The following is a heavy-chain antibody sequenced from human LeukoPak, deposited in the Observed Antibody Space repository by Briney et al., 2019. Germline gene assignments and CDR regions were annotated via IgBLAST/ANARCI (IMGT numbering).Heavy chain of an antibody. CDR3: VRGYCSSTSCPTLYYY. Sequence: GGSLRLSCAAPGFTFRTYWMHWVRQAPGKGLVWVSRINNDGSITSYADSVKGRFTISRDNAKNTLYLQMNSLRAEDTAVYYCVRGYCSSTSCPTLYYYWGQGTLVTVSS. CDR2: INNDGSIT. J-gene: IGHJ4*02. D-gene: IGHD2-2*01. V-gene: IGHV3-74*01. CDR1: GFTFRTYW.